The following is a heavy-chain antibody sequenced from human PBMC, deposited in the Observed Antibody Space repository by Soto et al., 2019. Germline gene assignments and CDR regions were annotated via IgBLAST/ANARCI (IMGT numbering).Heavy chain of an antibody. J-gene: IGHJ1*01. CDR1: GFTFSSYG. D-gene: IGHD6-13*01. CDR2: IWYDESNK. CDR3: ARDRGSSIEYFQH. Sequence: QVQLVESGGGVVQPGRSLRLSCAASGFTFSSYGMHWVRQAPGKGLEWVAVIWYDESNKYYADSVKGRFTISRDNSKNKLYLQMNSLRAEDTAVYYCARDRGSSIEYFQHWGQGTLVTFSS. V-gene: IGHV3-33*01.